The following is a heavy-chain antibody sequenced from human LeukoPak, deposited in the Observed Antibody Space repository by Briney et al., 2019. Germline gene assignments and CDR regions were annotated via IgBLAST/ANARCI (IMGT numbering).Heavy chain of an antibody. D-gene: IGHD5-18*01. J-gene: IGHJ4*02. V-gene: IGHV6-1*01. Sequence: NLSQTLSLTCAISGDSVSSGSTAWNWIRQSPSRGLEWQGRTYYRSKWYNDYAVSVKSRITINPDTSKNQFSLQLNSVTPEDTALYYCARDNSYGYFYFDFWGQGTLVTVSS. CDR2: TYYRSKWYN. CDR1: GDSVSSGSTA. CDR3: ARDNSYGYFYFDF.